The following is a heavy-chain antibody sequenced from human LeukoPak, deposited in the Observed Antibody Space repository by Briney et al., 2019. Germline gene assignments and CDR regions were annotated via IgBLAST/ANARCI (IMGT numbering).Heavy chain of an antibody. CDR2: INPSGGST. Sequence: GASVKVSCKASGYTFTSYYMHWVRQAPGQGLEWMGIINPSGGSTSYAQKFQGRVTMTRDTSTSTVYMELSSLRSEDTAVYYCARVAAPYYYDSSGYYHLGDFDYWGQGTLVTVSS. D-gene: IGHD3-22*01. CDR3: ARVAAPYYYDSSGYYHLGDFDY. V-gene: IGHV1-46*01. J-gene: IGHJ4*02. CDR1: GYTFTSYY.